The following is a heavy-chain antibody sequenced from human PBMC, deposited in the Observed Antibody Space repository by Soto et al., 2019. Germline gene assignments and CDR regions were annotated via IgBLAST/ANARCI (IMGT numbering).Heavy chain of an antibody. CDR3: ARHGSSWSSSWYSDI. D-gene: IGHD6-13*01. Sequence: GESLKISCTGSGYTFTSYWIGWVRQMPGKGLEWMGIIYPGDSDTRYSPSFQGQVTISADKSISTAYLQWSSLKASDTAMYYCARHGSSWSSSWYSDIWGQGTMVTVSS. V-gene: IGHV5-51*01. J-gene: IGHJ3*02. CDR1: GYTFTSYW. CDR2: IYPGDSDT.